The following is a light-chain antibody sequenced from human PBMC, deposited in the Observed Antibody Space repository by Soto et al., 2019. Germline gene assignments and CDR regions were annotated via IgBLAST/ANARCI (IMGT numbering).Light chain of an antibody. CDR2: GAS. V-gene: IGKV3-20*01. Sequence: EIVLTQSPGTLSLSPGERATLSCRASQSVSSSYLAWYQQKPGQAPRLLIYGASSRATGIPDRFSGSGSGTDFTLTISRLEPEDFAVYDCQQYGSSPFPFGPATKVHIK. CDR3: QQYGSSPFP. CDR1: QSVSSSY. J-gene: IGKJ3*01.